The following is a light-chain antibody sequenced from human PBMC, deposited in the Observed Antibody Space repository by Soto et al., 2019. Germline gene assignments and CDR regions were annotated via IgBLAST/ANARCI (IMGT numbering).Light chain of an antibody. CDR3: TSYTSSSPSVV. CDR1: SSDVGGYNY. J-gene: IGLJ2*01. Sequence: QSALTQPASVSGSPGQSITISCTGTSSDVGGYNYVSWYQQHPGKAPKLMIYDVSNRPSGVSNRFSGSKSGNTASLTISRLQAEAEADYYCTSYTSSSPSVVFGGGTKLTVL. V-gene: IGLV2-14*01. CDR2: DVS.